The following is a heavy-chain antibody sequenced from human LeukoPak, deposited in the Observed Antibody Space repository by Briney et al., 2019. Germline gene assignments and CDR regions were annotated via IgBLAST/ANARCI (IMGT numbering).Heavy chain of an antibody. CDR1: GYTFTIYG. D-gene: IGHD3-22*01. Sequence: ASVTVSFTSSGYTFTIYGISWVRQAPGQGLEWMGWISAYNGNTNYAKKLQGRVTMTRDTSTSTVYMELSSLRSEHTAEYFCARDVLSSGYYVGRYYFDYWGQGTLVTVSS. V-gene: IGHV1-18*01. CDR2: ISAYNGNT. CDR3: ARDVLSSGYYVGRYYFDY. J-gene: IGHJ4*02.